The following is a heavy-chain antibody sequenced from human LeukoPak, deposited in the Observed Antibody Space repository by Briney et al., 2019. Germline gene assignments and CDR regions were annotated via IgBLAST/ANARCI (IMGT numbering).Heavy chain of an antibody. D-gene: IGHD2-15*01. V-gene: IGHV4-59*01. CDR2: IYYSGST. CDR1: GGSISSYY. Sequence: PSETLSLTCTVSGGSISSYYWSWIRQPPGKGLEWIGYIYYSGSTNYNPSLKSRVTISVDTSKNQFSLKLSSVTAADTAVYYCAREVVSRSKVYFDYWGQGTLVTVSS. CDR3: AREVVSRSKVYFDY. J-gene: IGHJ4*02.